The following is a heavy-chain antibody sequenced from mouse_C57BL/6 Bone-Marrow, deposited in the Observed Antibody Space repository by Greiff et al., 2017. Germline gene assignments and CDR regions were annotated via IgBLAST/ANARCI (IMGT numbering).Heavy chain of an antibody. CDR2: IDPETGGT. Sequence: QVQLQQSGAELVRPGASVTLSCKASGYTFTDYEMHWVKQTPVHGLEWIGAIDPETGGTAYNQKFKGKAILTADKSSSTAYMELRSLTSEDFAVYYCPLYYDYFDYWGQGTTLTVSS. V-gene: IGHV1-15*01. CDR1: GYTFTDYE. J-gene: IGHJ2*01. CDR3: PLYYDYFDY. D-gene: IGHD2-4*01.